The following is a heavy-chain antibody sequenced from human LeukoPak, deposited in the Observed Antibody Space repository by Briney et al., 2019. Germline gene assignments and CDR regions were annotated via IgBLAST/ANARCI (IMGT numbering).Heavy chain of an antibody. D-gene: IGHD4-17*01. CDR1: GFTFDDYA. V-gene: IGHV3-9*01. J-gene: IGHJ4*02. CDR3: TTGPSDYGGYV. CDR2: ISWNSGSI. Sequence: GGSLRLSCAASGFTFDDYAMHWVRRAPGKGLEWVSGISWNSGSIGYADSVKGRFTISRDNAKNSLYLQMNRLESDDTAVYYCTTGPSDYGGYVWGQGTLVSVST.